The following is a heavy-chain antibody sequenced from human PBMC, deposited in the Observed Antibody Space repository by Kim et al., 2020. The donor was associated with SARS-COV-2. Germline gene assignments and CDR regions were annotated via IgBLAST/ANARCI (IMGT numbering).Heavy chain of an antibody. CDR3: ARHPVIAAEPIDY. J-gene: IGHJ4*02. V-gene: IGHV5-51*01. CDR2: IYIGDSDT. CDR1: GYIFSSYW. Sequence: GESLKISCKGSGYIFSSYWIVWVRQMPGKGLEWMGIIYIGDSDTRYSPSFQGQVTFSADKSISTAYLQWNSLKASDTAMYYCARHPVIAAEPIDYWGQGTLVTVSS. D-gene: IGHD6-13*01.